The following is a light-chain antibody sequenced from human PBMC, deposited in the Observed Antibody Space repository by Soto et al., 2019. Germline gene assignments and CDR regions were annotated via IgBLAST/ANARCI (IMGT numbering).Light chain of an antibody. CDR1: QDTRKY. Sequence: DIQVTQSPSSLSASVGDRVTITCQSSQDTRKYLNWYQQKPGKAPKLLIYDASNLETGVPPRFSGSGSGTYFTFTISSLQPEDIATYYCQQYDNLSLTFGGGTKVDIK. CDR3: QQYDNLSLT. CDR2: DAS. J-gene: IGKJ4*01. V-gene: IGKV1-33*01.